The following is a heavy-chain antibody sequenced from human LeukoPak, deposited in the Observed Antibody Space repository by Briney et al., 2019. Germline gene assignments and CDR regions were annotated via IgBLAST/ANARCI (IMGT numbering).Heavy chain of an antibody. D-gene: IGHD3-16*02. CDR3: VTDYISDYVWGSYRYTDY. V-gene: IGHV1-24*01. CDR2: FDPEDGET. Sequence: GASVKVSCKVSGYTLTELSMHWVRQAPGKGLEWMGGFDPEDGETIYAQKFQGRVTMTEDTSTDTAYMELSSLRSEDTAVYYCVTDYISDYVWGSYRYTDYWGQGTLVTVSS. J-gene: IGHJ4*02. CDR1: GYTLTELS.